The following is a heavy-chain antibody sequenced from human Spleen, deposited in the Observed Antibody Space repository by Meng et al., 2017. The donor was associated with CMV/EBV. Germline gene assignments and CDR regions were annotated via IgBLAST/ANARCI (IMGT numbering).Heavy chain of an antibody. Sequence: GGSLRLSCAASGFTVSLHYMSWVRQAPGKGLEWVSVIYSGGTTHYVDSVKGRFTISRDNSKNTLYLQMNSLRAEDTAAYYCARGAFDWGQGTLVTVSS. CDR1: GFTVSLHY. J-gene: IGHJ4*02. D-gene: IGHD2/OR15-2a*01. CDR2: IYSGGTT. V-gene: IGHV3-66*02. CDR3: ARGAFD.